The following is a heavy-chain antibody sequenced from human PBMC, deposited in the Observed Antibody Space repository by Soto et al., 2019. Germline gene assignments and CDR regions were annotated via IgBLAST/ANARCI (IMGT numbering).Heavy chain of an antibody. Sequence: QVQLQESGPGLVKPSQTLSLTRTVSGGSISSGGYYWSWIRQHPGKGLEWIGYIYYSGSTYYNPSLKSRVTISVDTSKNQFSLKLSSVTAADTAVYYCARDTRYYYDSSGMGLFDYWGQGTLVTVSS. CDR1: GGSISSGGYY. D-gene: IGHD3-22*01. CDR3: ARDTRYYYDSSGMGLFDY. V-gene: IGHV4-31*03. J-gene: IGHJ4*02. CDR2: IYYSGST.